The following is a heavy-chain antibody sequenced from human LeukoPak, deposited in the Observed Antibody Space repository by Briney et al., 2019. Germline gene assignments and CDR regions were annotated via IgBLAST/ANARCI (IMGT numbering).Heavy chain of an antibody. D-gene: IGHD3-22*01. J-gene: IGHJ3*02. Sequence: HSGGSLRLSCAASGFTFSSYAMSWVRQAPGKGLEWVSAISGSGGRTYYADSVKGRFTISRDNSKNTLYLQMNRLRAEDTAVYYCAEVLVYDRSGDDAFDIWGQGTMVTVSS. CDR3: AEVLVYDRSGDDAFDI. V-gene: IGHV3-23*01. CDR1: GFTFSSYA. CDR2: ISGSGGRT.